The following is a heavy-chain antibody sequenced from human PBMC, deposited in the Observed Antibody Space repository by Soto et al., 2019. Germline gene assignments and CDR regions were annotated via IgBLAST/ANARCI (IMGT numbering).Heavy chain of an antibody. V-gene: IGHV1-69*15. CDR1: GGTLSNYA. CDR3: AREGVDSDVVTFFDY. D-gene: IGHD5-18*01. Sequence: QVQLVQSGAEGKKPGSSVKVSCKTSGGTLSNYAISWLRQAPGQGPEWMGSIIPIFDTANYAQKFQGRVTITADESTSTVYMELSSLRSEDTAVYYCAREGVDSDVVTFFDYWGQGTLVTVSS. CDR2: IIPIFDTA. J-gene: IGHJ4*02.